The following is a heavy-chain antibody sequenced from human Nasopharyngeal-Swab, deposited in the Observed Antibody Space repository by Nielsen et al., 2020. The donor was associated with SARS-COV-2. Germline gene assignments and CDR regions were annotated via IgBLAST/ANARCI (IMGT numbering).Heavy chain of an antibody. V-gene: IGHV3-74*01. D-gene: IGHD6-6*01. Sequence: GGSLRLSCAASGFTFSSYWMHWVRQAPGKGLVWVSRINSDGSSPSYADSVKGRFTISRDNAKNTLYLQMNSLRAEDTAVYYCARVGYSSSPGGWFDPWGQGTLVTVSS. J-gene: IGHJ5*02. CDR2: INSDGSSP. CDR1: GFTFSSYW. CDR3: ARVGYSSSPGGWFDP.